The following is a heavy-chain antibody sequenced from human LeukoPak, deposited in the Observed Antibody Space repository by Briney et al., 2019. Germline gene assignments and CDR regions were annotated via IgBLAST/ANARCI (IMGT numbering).Heavy chain of an antibody. V-gene: IGHV3-7*01. J-gene: IGHJ6*03. D-gene: IGHD3-16*01. Sequence: GGSLRLSCAASGFTFSTYAMSWVRQAPGKGLEWVANIKQDGSERYYVDSVKGRFTISRDNARNSLYLQMDSLRAEDTAVYYCARDYGGTLIPYYYYYMDVWGKGTTVTVS. CDR3: ARDYGGTLIPYYYYYMDV. CDR2: IKQDGSER. CDR1: GFTFSTYA.